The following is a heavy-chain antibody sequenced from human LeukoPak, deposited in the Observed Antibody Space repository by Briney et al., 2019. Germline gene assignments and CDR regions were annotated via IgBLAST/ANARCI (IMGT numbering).Heavy chain of an antibody. V-gene: IGHV4-59*01. D-gene: IGHD5-12*01. CDR1: GGSISSYY. Sequence: SETLSLTCTVSGGSISSYYWSWIRQPPGKGLEWIGYIYYGGSTNYNPSLKSRVTISVDTSKNQFSLKLSSVTAADTAVYYCAREGFSGYDFCFWGQGNPVTVSS. CDR3: AREGFSGYDFCF. J-gene: IGHJ4*02. CDR2: IYYGGST.